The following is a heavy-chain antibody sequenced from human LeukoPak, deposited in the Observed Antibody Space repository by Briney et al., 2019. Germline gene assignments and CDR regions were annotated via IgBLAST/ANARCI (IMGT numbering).Heavy chain of an antibody. Sequence: GGSLRLSCAASGFTVSSNYMSRVRQAPGKGLEWVSVIYSGGSTYYADSVKGRFTISRDNSKNTLYLQMNSLRAEDTAVYYCARGEGIAALDYWGQGTLVTVSS. CDR1: GFTVSSNY. V-gene: IGHV3-53*01. CDR3: ARGEGIAALDY. J-gene: IGHJ4*02. CDR2: IYSGGST. D-gene: IGHD6-6*01.